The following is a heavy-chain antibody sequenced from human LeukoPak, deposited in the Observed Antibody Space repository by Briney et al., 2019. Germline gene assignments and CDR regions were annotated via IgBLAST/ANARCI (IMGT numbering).Heavy chain of an antibody. CDR2: IIPIFGTA. D-gene: IGHD6-13*01. V-gene: IGHV1-69*05. Sequence: ASVKVSCKASGGTFSSYAISWVRQAPGQGLEWMGGIIPIFGTANYAQKLQGRVTMTTDTSTSTAYMELRSLRSDDTAVYYCARGNIYIAAAGDWGQGTLVTVSS. J-gene: IGHJ4*02. CDR3: ARGNIYIAAAGD. CDR1: GGTFSSYA.